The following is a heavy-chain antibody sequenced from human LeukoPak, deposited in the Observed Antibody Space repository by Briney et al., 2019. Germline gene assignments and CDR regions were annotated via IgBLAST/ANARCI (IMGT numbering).Heavy chain of an antibody. CDR3: ARDVTDIVVVPAAIGEYRYYFDY. Sequence: ASVKVSCKASGYTFTGYYMHWVRQAPGQGLEWMGWINPNSGGTNYAQKFQGRVTMTRDTSISTAYMELSRLRSDATAVYYCARDVTDIVVVPAAIGEYRYYFDYWGQGTLVTVSS. CDR2: INPNSGGT. J-gene: IGHJ4*02. V-gene: IGHV1-2*02. CDR1: GYTFTGYY. D-gene: IGHD2-2*02.